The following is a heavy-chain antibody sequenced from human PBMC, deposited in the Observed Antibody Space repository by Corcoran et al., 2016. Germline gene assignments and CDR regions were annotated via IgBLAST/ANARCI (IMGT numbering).Heavy chain of an antibody. V-gene: IGHV4-31*03. D-gene: IGHD2-15*01. Sequence: QVQLQESGPGLVKPSQTLSLTCTVSGGSISSGGYYWSWIRQHPGKGLEWIGYIYYSRSTYYNPSLKSRVTISVDTSKNQFSLKLSSVTAADSAVYYCARGACSGGSCYSGGSYWYFDLWGRGTLVTVSS. CDR3: ARGACSGGSCYSGGSYWYFDL. CDR2: IYYSRST. CDR1: GGSISSGGYY. J-gene: IGHJ2*01.